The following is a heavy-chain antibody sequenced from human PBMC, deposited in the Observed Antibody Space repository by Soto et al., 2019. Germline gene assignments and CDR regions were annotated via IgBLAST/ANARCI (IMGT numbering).Heavy chain of an antibody. D-gene: IGHD6-13*01. J-gene: IGHJ4*02. Sequence: GGSLRLSCAASGFTFSSYAMSWVRQAPGKGLEWVSAISGSGGSTDYADSVKGRFTISRDNSKNTLYLQMHSLRAEDTAVYYCAKDGSSWYPFDYWRQGTLVTVSS. CDR2: ISGSGGST. CDR1: GFTFSSYA. V-gene: IGHV3-23*01. CDR3: AKDGSSWYPFDY.